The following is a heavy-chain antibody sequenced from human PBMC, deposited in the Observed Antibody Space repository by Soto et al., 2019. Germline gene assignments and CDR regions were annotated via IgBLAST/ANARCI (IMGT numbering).Heavy chain of an antibody. D-gene: IGHD1-26*01. CDR3: ARAVGPFDY. CDR2: IWYDGSNK. J-gene: IGHJ4*02. CDR1: GFIFSTYG. V-gene: IGHV3-33*01. Sequence: GGSLRLSCEASGFIFSTYGMHWVRQAPGKGLEWVAVIWYDGSNKYYADSVKGRFTISRDNSKNTLYLQMNSLRAEDTAVYYCARAVGPFDYWGQGTLVTVSS.